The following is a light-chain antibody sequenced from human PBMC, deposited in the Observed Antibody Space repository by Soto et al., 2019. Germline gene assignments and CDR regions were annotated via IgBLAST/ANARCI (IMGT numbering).Light chain of an antibody. CDR2: DVS. V-gene: IGLV2-14*01. J-gene: IGLJ1*01. CDR3: SSYTSSSTLGYV. CDR1: NSDVGGYNY. Sequence: QSVLTQPASVSGSPGQSITISCTGTNSDVGGYNYVSWYQQHPGKAPKLMIHDVSNRPSGVSNRFSGSKSGNTASLTISGLQAEDEADYYCSSYTSSSTLGYVFGTGTKVTVL.